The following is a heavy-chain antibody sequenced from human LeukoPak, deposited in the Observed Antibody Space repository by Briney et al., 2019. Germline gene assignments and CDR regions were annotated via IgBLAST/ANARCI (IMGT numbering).Heavy chain of an antibody. CDR1: GGSISSSSYS. CDR2: IYYSGST. Sequence: PSETLSLTCTVSGGSISSSSYSWGWIRQPPGKGLEWIGSIYYSGSTYYNPSLKSRVTISVDTSKNQFSLKLSSVTAADTAVYYCARRVSYSSGWALGFDPWGQGTLVTVSS. J-gene: IGHJ5*02. CDR3: ARRVSYSSGWALGFDP. D-gene: IGHD6-19*01. V-gene: IGHV4-39*01.